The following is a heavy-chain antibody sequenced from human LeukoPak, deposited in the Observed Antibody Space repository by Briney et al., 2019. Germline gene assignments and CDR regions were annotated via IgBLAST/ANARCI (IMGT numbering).Heavy chain of an antibody. V-gene: IGHV3-15*01. J-gene: IGHJ3*02. CDR1: GFTFSNAW. Sequence: GGSLRLSCAASGFTFSNAWVSWVRQAPGKGLEWVGRIKSKTDGVTIDCAAQVTGRFTNSRDDSKHTLYLKMNSLKTEDTAVYYCKVGATGAFDIWGQGTMVTVSS. CDR3: KVGATGAFDI. CDR2: IKSKTDGVTI. D-gene: IGHD1-26*01.